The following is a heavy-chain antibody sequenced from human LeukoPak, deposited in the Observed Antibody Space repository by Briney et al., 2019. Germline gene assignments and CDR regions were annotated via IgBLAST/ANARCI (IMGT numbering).Heavy chain of an antibody. CDR3: ARGGYFDY. CDR2: ISYDGSNK. J-gene: IGHJ4*02. Sequence: GGSLRLSCAASGFTFSSYAMHWVRQAPGKGLEWVAVISYDGSNKYYADSVKGRFTISRDNSKNTLYLQMNSLRAEDTAVYYCARGGYFDYWGQGTLVTVSS. CDR1: GFTFSSYA. D-gene: IGHD2-15*01. V-gene: IGHV3-30*04.